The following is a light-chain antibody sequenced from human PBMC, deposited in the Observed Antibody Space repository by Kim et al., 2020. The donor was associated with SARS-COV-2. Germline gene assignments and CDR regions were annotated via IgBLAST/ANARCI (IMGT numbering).Light chain of an antibody. CDR3: HQSHTTPWT. J-gene: IGKJ1*01. CDR1: ERVNNY. Sequence: DIQMTQSPSSLSASVGDRVTITCRASERVNNYLHWYQQKPGKAPKLLIYAASNLQTGAPSRFGGSGSGTDFTLTISSLQPEDFATYYRHQSHTTPWTFGQGTKVDIK. CDR2: AAS. V-gene: IGKV1-39*01.